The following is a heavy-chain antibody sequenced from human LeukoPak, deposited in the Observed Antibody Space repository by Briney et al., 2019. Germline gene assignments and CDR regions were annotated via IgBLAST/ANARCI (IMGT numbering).Heavy chain of an antibody. Sequence: SETLSLTCTVSGGSISSSSYYWGWIRQPPGKGLEWIGSIYYSGSTYYNPSLKSRVTVSVDTSKNQFSLKLNSVTAADTAVYYCVGGYYYDSSGYYDYWGQGTLVTVSS. J-gene: IGHJ4*02. V-gene: IGHV4-39*01. CDR1: GGSISSSSYY. CDR2: IYYSGST. D-gene: IGHD3-22*01. CDR3: VGGYYYDSSGYYDY.